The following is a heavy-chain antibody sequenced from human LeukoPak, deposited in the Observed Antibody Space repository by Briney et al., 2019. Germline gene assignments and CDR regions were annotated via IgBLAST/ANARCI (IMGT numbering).Heavy chain of an antibody. V-gene: IGHV3-9*01. CDR2: ISWNSGSI. CDR3: AKARGSRYCSGGSCYGYFDY. J-gene: IGHJ4*02. D-gene: IGHD2-15*01. Sequence: GGSLRLSCAASGFTFDDYAMHWVRQAPGKGLEWVSGISWNSGSIGYADSVKGRLTISRDNAKNSLYLQMNSLRAEDTALYYCAKARGSRYCSGGSCYGYFDYWGQGTLVTVSS. CDR1: GFTFDDYA.